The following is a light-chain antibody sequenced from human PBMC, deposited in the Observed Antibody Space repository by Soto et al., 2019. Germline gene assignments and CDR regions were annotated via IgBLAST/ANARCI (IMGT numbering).Light chain of an antibody. CDR3: SSFASSNTGV. CDR1: RSDVGAYNY. J-gene: IGLJ3*02. V-gene: IGLV2-8*01. CDR2: EVT. Sequence: QSALTQPPSASGSPGQSVTISCTGTRSDVGAYNYVSWYQQHAGKAPKLVLYEVTKRPSGVPDRFSGSKSANAASLTVSGLQAEDEADYCCSSFASSNTGVCGGGTTLPVL.